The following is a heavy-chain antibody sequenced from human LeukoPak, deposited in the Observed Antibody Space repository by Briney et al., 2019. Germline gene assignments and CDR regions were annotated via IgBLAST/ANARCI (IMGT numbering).Heavy chain of an antibody. D-gene: IGHD3-16*02. CDR2: LYYSGST. V-gene: IGHV4-39*07. Sequence: PSETLSLTCTVAGGSISSSTYYWGWIRQPPGKGLEWIGSLYYSGSTYNNPSLQSRVTISIDMSKNQFSLKLTSVTAADTAVYYCARISSVWMKDYYYYLDVWGKGTTVAVSS. CDR1: GGSISSSTYY. CDR3: ARISSVWMKDYYYYLDV. J-gene: IGHJ6*03.